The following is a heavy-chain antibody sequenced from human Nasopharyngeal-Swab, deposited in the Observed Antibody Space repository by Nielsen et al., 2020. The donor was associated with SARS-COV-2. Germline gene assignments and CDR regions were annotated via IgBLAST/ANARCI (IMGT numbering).Heavy chain of an antibody. V-gene: IGHV3-23*01. CDR2: IVGSGDNSGSGGST. Sequence: GESLKISCAASGFTFSRYWMHWVRQAPGKGLEWVAAIVGSGDNSGSGGSTYYADSVKGRFTISRDNSKNTLSLQMNSLRAEDTAVYYCAKDLRGPYFFWGQGTLVTVSS. CDR3: AKDLRGPYFF. J-gene: IGHJ4*02. CDR1: GFTFSRYW. D-gene: IGHD2/OR15-2a*01.